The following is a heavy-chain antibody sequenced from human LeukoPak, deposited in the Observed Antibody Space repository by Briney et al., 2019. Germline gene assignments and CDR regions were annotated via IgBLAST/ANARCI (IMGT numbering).Heavy chain of an antibody. Sequence: SETLSLTCTVSGGSISSSSYYWGWIRQPPGKGLEWIGSIYYSGSTYYNPSLKSRVTISVDTSKNQFSLKLSSVTAADTAVYYCARLSTMVRGFSSYYYYGMDAWGQGTTVTVSS. CDR2: IYYSGST. CDR3: ARLSTMVRGFSSYYYYGMDA. J-gene: IGHJ6*02. CDR1: GGSISSSSYY. V-gene: IGHV4-39*01. D-gene: IGHD3-10*01.